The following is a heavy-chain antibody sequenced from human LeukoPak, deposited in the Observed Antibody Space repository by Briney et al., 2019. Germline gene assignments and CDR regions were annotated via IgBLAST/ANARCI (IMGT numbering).Heavy chain of an antibody. CDR3: ARHSKSGELIPDAFDI. J-gene: IGHJ3*02. V-gene: IGHV5-51*01. D-gene: IGHD3-10*01. Sequence: GESLKISCKGSGYKFTNYWIGWVRQMPGKGLEWMGIIYPGDSDTRYSPSFQGQVTISADKSISTAYLQWSSLKTSDTAMYYCARHSKSGELIPDAFDIWGQGTMVTVSS. CDR2: IYPGDSDT. CDR1: GYKFTNYW.